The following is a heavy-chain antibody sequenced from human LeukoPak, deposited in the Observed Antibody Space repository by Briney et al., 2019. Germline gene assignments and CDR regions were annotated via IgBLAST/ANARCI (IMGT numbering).Heavy chain of an antibody. CDR2: ISPYNGNT. D-gene: IGHD6-19*01. CDR3: ARAGPGSGWYFDY. CDR1: GYXFTSVG. J-gene: IGHJ4*02. Sequence: ASVKVSCKASGYXFTSVGMTWARRAPGQGLEWMGWISPYNGNTRYAQKFQGRVAMTTDTSTTTAYMELKGLRFNDTAVYYCARAGPGSGWYFDYWGQGTLVTVSS. V-gene: IGHV1-18*01.